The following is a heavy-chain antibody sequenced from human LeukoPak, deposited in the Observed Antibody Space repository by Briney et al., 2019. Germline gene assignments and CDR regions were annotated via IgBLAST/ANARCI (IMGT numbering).Heavy chain of an antibody. D-gene: IGHD6-13*01. J-gene: IGHJ5*02. CDR3: ARHRTSSSWYRSWFDP. Sequence: KPSETLSLTCTVSGGSISSYYWSWIRQPPGKGLEWIGYIYYSGSTNYNPSLKSRVTISVDTPENQFSLKLSSVTAADTAVYYCARHRTSSSWYRSWFDPWGQGTLVTVSS. CDR2: IYYSGST. CDR1: GGSISSYY. V-gene: IGHV4-59*08.